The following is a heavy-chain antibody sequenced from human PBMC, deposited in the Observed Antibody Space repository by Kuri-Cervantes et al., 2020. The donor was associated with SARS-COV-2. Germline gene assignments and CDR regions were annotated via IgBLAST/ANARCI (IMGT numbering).Heavy chain of an antibody. V-gene: IGHV1-3*01. J-gene: IGHJ4*02. D-gene: IGHD6-13*01. CDR1: GYTYTSYA. Sequence: ASAKVSCKASGYTYTSYAMHWVRQDPGQRLEWMGWINAGNGNTKYSQKSQGRVTMTRDTSTSTVYMELSSRRTEDAAVYYCAKARYSSSWYYFDDWGQGTLVTVSS. CDR3: AKARYSSSWYYFDD. CDR2: INAGNGNT.